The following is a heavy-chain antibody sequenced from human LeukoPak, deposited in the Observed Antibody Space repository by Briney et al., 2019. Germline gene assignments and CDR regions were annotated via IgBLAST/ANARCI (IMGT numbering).Heavy chain of an antibody. CDR3: ARADFVDAGPYLIGP. D-gene: IGHD3-3*01. CDR1: GYSFTDYY. Sequence: ASVRVSCKTSGYSFTDYYIHWVRQAPGQGLEWMGWINPKSGRTSSARKFQGRVTMTRDPSISTVYMGMAWLTSDDTAIYFCARADFVDAGPYLIGPWGQGTLVTVSS. CDR2: INPKSGRT. V-gene: IGHV1-2*02. J-gene: IGHJ5*02.